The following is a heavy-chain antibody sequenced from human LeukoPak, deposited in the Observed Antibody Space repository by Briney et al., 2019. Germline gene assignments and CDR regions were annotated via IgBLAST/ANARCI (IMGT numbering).Heavy chain of an antibody. Sequence: SETLSLTCTVSGGSISTYYWSWIRQSPGKGLEWIAYIDYRGSTTYNPSLRSRVTISVDTSRNQFSLKLSSVTAADTAVYYCARSRSGYSYDHAAFEIWGQGTLVTVSS. V-gene: IGHV4-59*01. CDR1: GGSISTYY. CDR3: ARSRSGYSYDHAAFEI. D-gene: IGHD5-18*01. J-gene: IGHJ3*02. CDR2: IDYRGST.